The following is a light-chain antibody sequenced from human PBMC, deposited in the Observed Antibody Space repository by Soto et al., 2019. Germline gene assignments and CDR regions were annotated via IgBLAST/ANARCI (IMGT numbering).Light chain of an antibody. Sequence: SVLTKPPSVSEAPRQRVTISCSGSSSNIGNNAVNWYQQLPGKAPKLLIYYDDLLPSGVSDRFSGSKSGTSASLAISGLQSEDEADYYCAAWDDSLNGQVFGTGTKLTVL. CDR1: SSNIGNNA. CDR2: YDD. J-gene: IGLJ1*01. CDR3: AAWDDSLNGQV. V-gene: IGLV1-36*01.